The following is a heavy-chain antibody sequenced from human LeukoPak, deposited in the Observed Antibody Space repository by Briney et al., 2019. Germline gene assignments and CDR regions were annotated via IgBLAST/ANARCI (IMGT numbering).Heavy chain of an antibody. CDR1: GFTFSSYG. V-gene: IGHV3-30*18. J-gene: IGHJ4*02. Sequence: GGSLRLSCAASGFTFSSYGMPWVRQAPGKGLEWVAVISYDGSNKYYADSVKGRFTISRDNSKNTLYLQMNSLRAEDTAVYYCAKDQWELLGLDYWGQGTLVTVSS. CDR2: ISYDGSNK. D-gene: IGHD1-26*01. CDR3: AKDQWELLGLDY.